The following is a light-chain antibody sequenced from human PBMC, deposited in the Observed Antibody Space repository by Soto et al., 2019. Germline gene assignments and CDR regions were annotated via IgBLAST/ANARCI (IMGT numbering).Light chain of an antibody. Sequence: QSALTQPPSASGSPGQSVTISCTGTSSDVGGYNYVSWYQHHPGNAPKLMIYEVNKRTSGVPDRFSGSKSGNTASLTVSGLPAEDAADYYCSSYAGSNTPYVFGTGTKVTVL. CDR2: EVN. V-gene: IGLV2-8*01. CDR1: SSDVGGYNY. CDR3: SSYAGSNTPYV. J-gene: IGLJ1*01.